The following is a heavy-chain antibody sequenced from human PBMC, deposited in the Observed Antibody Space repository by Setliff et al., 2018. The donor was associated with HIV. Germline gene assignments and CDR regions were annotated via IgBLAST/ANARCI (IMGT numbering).Heavy chain of an antibody. CDR3: ARAYNVYDYRFDSSGYDY. CDR2: VDPEDGET. CDR1: GFTFTDYY. D-gene: IGHD3-22*01. V-gene: IGHV1-69-2*01. J-gene: IGHJ4*02. Sequence: ASVKVSCKASGFTFTDYYMHWVQQAPGKGLEWMGRVDPEDGETIYAEKFQGRVTITADTSTDTAYMELSSLRSEDTAVYYCARAYNVYDYRFDSSGYDYWGQGTLVTVSS.